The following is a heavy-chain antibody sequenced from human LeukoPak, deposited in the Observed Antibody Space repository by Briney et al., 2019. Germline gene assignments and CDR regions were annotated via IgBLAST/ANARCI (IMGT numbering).Heavy chain of an antibody. CDR3: ARDDFWSGESILFDY. V-gene: IGHV4-39*02. D-gene: IGHD3-3*01. CDR2: IYYSGST. J-gene: IGHJ4*02. CDR1: GGSISSYY. Sequence: PSETLSLTCTVSGGSISSYYWGWIRQPPGKGLEWIGSIYYSGSTYYNPSLKSRVTISVDTSKNQFSLKLSSVTAADTAVYYCARDDFWSGESILFDYWGQGTLVTVSS.